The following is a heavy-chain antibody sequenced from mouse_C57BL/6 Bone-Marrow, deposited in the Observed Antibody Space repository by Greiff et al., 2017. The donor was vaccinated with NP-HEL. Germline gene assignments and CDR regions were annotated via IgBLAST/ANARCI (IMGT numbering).Heavy chain of an antibody. CDR1: GFSLSTSGMG. V-gene: IGHV8-12*01. CDR2: IYWDDDK. D-gene: IGHD2-4*01. Sequence: QVTLKVSGPGILQSSQTLSLTCSFSGFSLSTSGMGVSWIRQPSGKGLEWLAHIYWDDDKRYKPSPKSRLTLSKDTSRNQVFLKITSVDTADTATYYCARRVDYDGGHYYAMDYWGQGTSVTVSS. J-gene: IGHJ4*01. CDR3: ARRVDYDGGHYYAMDY.